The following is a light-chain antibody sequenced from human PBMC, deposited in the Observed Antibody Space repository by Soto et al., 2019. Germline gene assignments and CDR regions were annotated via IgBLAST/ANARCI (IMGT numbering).Light chain of an antibody. CDR1: QSINSW. J-gene: IGKJ1*01. Sequence: DIQMTQSPSTLSASVGDRVTITCRASQSINSWLAWYQQKPGKAPKLLIYKASSLESGVPSRFSGSGSGTEFSLTISSLQPDDFATYYSQQYKSYCTFGQGTKVEIK. V-gene: IGKV1-5*03. CDR2: KAS. CDR3: QQYKSYCT.